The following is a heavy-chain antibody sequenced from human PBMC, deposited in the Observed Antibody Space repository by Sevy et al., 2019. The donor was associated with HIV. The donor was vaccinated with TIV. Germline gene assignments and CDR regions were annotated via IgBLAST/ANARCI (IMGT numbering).Heavy chain of an antibody. V-gene: IGHV4-39*02. CDR3: ANMGRGYYFYFEL. CDR2: IHYSGST. CDR1: GGSFSTSYY. J-gene: IGHJ4*02. Sequence: SESLSLTCTVSGGSFSTSYYWGWVRQPPGKGPEWIGCIHYSGSTYYNPSLKSRVSISVDTSKNSFSLKLSSVTAADTPVYYCANMGRGYYFYFELWGQGTLVTVSS. D-gene: IGHD3-3*01.